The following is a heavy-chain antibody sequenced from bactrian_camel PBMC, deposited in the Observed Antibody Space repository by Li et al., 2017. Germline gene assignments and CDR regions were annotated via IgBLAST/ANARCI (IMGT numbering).Heavy chain of an antibody. CDR2: IYSDGST. Sequence: VQLVESGGGSVEAGGSLTLSCTASGYTYSYSCMAWFRQAPGKEREGVAAIYSDGSTSYADSSAKGRFTISKDNAKNAVYLQMDNLRSEDTALYYCAAHRYYCGYNYWGQGTQVTVS. D-gene: IGHD3*01. CDR3: AAHRYYCGYNY. J-gene: IGHJ4*01. V-gene: IGHV3S53*01. CDR1: GYTYSYSC.